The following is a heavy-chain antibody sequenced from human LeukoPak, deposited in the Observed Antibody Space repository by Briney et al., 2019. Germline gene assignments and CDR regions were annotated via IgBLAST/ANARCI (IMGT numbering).Heavy chain of an antibody. V-gene: IGHV3-30*18. Sequence: GGSLRLSCAASGFTFSSYGMHWVRQAPGKGLEWVAVISYDGSNKYYAGSVKGRFTISRDNSKNTLYLQMNSLRAEDTAVYYCAKDKAHYYDSSGYFQHWGQGTLVTVSS. CDR2: ISYDGSNK. J-gene: IGHJ1*01. CDR1: GFTFSSYG. CDR3: AKDKAHYYDSSGYFQH. D-gene: IGHD3-22*01.